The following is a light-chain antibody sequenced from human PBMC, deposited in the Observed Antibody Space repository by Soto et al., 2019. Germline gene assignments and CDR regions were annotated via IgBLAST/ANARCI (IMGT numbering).Light chain of an antibody. V-gene: IGLV2-14*01. CDR3: SSHTSGSTRV. CDR2: EVT. J-gene: IGLJ7*01. Sequence: QSALTQPASVSGSPGQSIAISCTGTFSDVGGYDYVSWYQQHPDKAPKLMIYEVTKRPSGVSNRFSGSKSCNTASLTISGLQPEDEADYYCSSHTSGSTRVFGSGTQLTVL. CDR1: FSDVGGYDY.